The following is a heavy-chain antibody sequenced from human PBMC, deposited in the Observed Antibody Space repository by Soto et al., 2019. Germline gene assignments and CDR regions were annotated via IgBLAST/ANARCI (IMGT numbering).Heavy chain of an antibody. D-gene: IGHD4-17*01. CDR1: GFIFTKNA. J-gene: IGHJ3*02. CDR3: AGRTVTSSWTLDI. Sequence: GGSLRLSCAASGFIFTKNAMSWVRQAPGKGLEWLSGISGTAGRTYYADSVKGRFTISRDTSKNTVNLQMNSLRAEDTAIYYCAGRTVTSSWTLDIWGQGTMVTVSS. CDR2: ISGTAGRT. V-gene: IGHV3-23*01.